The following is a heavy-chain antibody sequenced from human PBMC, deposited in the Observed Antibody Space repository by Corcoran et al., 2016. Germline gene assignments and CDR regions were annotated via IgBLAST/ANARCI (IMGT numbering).Heavy chain of an antibody. V-gene: IGHV4-61*01. CDR1: GGSVSSGSYY. CDR3: GRAAVVTVDFDY. Sequence: QVQLQESGPGLVKPSETLSLTCTVSGGSVSSGSYYWSWIRQPPGKGLEWIGYIYYSGSTNYNPSLKIRVTISVDTSKNQFSLKLSSVTAADTALYCCGRAAVVTVDFDYWGQGTLFTVSS. CDR2: IYYSGST. D-gene: IGHD2-15*01. J-gene: IGHJ4*02.